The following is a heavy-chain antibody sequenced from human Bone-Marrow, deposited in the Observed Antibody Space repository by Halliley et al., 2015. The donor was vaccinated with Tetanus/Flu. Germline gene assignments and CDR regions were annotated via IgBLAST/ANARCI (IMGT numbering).Heavy chain of an antibody. V-gene: IGHV4-59*02. Sequence: TLSLTCDVSGVSVTNHYWTWIRQSPGKGLEWIGDIYNSETTNYNPSLKSRVTISVDTSKNQFSLKVNGVTAADTAIYYCARDPGSSEFIRSSGYNNGLDVCGQGTMVTFSS. CDR3: ARDPGSSEFIRSSGYNNGLDV. CDR1: GVSVTNHY. J-gene: IGHJ6*02. CDR2: IYNSETT. D-gene: IGHD6-6*01.